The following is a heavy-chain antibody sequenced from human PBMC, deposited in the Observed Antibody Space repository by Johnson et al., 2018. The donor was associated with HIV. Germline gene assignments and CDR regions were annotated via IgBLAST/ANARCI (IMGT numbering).Heavy chain of an antibody. J-gene: IGHJ3*02. CDR2: IWYDGLTK. CDR3: ARDRIVGWEPYDAFDI. CDR1: GFTFRSYG. D-gene: IGHD1-26*01. Sequence: QVQLVESGGGVVQPGRSLRLSCAASGFTFRSYGMHWVRQAPGKGLEWVAVIWYDGLTKYYADSVKGRFTISRDNSKNTLYLQMNSQRAEDTAVYYCARDRIVGWEPYDAFDIWGQGTMVTVSS. V-gene: IGHV3-33*01.